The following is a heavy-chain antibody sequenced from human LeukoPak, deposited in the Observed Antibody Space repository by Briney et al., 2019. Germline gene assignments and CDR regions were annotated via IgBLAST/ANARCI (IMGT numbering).Heavy chain of an antibody. V-gene: IGHV4-38-2*01. D-gene: IGHD6-19*01. CDR3: ARRGAPVAGTGLDY. CDR2: IYHSGST. Sequence: PSETLSLTCAVSGYSISSGYYWGWIRQPPGKGLEWIGSIYHSGSTYYNPSLKSRVTISVDTSKNQFSLKLSSVTAADTAVYYCARRGAPVAGTGLDYWGQGTLVTVS. J-gene: IGHJ4*02. CDR1: GYSISSGYY.